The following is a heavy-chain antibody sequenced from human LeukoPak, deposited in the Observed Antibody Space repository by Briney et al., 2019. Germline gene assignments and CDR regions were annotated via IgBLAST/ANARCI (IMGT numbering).Heavy chain of an antibody. Sequence: GESLRLSCAASGFSVRTNYMSWVRQAPGKGLEWVAVLYDTGDTYYADSVKGRFTISRDNSKNTLYLQMNSLSAEDTALYYCARERNEVTTTEYYFDYWGQGTLVTVSS. CDR1: GFSVRTNY. CDR2: LYDTGDT. J-gene: IGHJ4*02. D-gene: IGHD4-17*01. V-gene: IGHV3-66*01. CDR3: ARERNEVTTTEYYFDY.